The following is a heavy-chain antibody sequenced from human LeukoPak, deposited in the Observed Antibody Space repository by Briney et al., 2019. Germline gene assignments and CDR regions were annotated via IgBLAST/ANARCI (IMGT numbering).Heavy chain of an antibody. V-gene: IGHV3-30-3*02. CDR2: ISYDGSNK. CDR1: GFTFSSYA. Sequence: GGSLRLSCAASGFTFSSYAMHWVRQAPGKGLEWVAVISYDGSNKYYADSVKGRFTISRDNSKNTLYLQMNSLRAEDTAVYYCAKDPLEARGDYVDYWGQGTLVTVSS. D-gene: IGHD4-17*01. CDR3: AKDPLEARGDYVDY. J-gene: IGHJ4*02.